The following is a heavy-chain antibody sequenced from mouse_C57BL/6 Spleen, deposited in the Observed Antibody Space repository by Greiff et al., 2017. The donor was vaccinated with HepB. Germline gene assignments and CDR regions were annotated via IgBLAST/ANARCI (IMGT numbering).Heavy chain of an antibody. Sequence: EVQLQQSGPELVKPGASVKISCKASGYTFTDYYMNWVKQSHGKSLEWIGDINPNNGGTSYNQKFKGKATLTVDKSSSTAYMELRSLTSEDSAVYYCARGGVDEGVCAYGGQGTLVTVSA. CDR1: GYTFTDYY. CDR3: ARGGVDEGVCAY. V-gene: IGHV1-26*01. J-gene: IGHJ3*01. CDR2: INPNNGGT.